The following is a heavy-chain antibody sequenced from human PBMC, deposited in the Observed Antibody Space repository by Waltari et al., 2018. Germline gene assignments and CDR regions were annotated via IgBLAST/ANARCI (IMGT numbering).Heavy chain of an antibody. J-gene: IGHJ6*02. Sequence: QVQLVESGGGVVQPGRFLRLSCAASGLTFNSYGMPWVRQAPGKGLEWVAAISDDGHNKQYADSVKGRFTISRDNSKNTLYLQMNSLRAEDTAVYYCAKDLGGYISSWSYYYYGVDVWGQGTTVTVSS. CDR2: ISDDGHNK. CDR1: GLTFNSYG. CDR3: AKDLGGYISSWSYYYYGVDV. V-gene: IGHV3-30*18. D-gene: IGHD6-13*01.